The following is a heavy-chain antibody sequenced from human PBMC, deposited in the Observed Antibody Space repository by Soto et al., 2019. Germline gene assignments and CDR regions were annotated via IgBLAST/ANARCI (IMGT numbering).Heavy chain of an antibody. CDR1: GFTFSKYA. J-gene: IGHJ4*02. Sequence: PGGSLRLSCAASGFTFSKYAMSWVRQAPGTGLEWVSSISDSGGGTYYADSVKGRFTISRDNSKNILFLQMNSLRDADTAVYYCAKNFFGSGSYLKYFDYWGQGTLVTVSS. CDR2: ISDSGGGT. CDR3: AKNFFGSGSYLKYFDY. V-gene: IGHV3-23*01. D-gene: IGHD3-10*01.